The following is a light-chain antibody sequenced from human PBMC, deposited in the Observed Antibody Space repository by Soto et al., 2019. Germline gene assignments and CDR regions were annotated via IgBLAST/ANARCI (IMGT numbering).Light chain of an antibody. CDR2: GAS. V-gene: IGKV3-11*01. CDR1: QSVSSS. J-gene: IGKJ2*01. CDR3: QHRTNWEYT. Sequence: EIVLTQSPATLSLSPGERATLSCSASQSVSSSLAWYQQKPGQAPRLLIYGASKRAPGIPVRFSASGSGTDFTLTISSLEPEDFAVYSCQHRTNWEYTFGQGTKLEIK.